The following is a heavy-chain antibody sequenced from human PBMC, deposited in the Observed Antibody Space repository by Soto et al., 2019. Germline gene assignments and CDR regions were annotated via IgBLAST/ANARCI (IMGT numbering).Heavy chain of an antibody. J-gene: IGHJ4*02. V-gene: IGHV3-23*01. Sequence: GGSLRLSCAASAFTFSSYAMRWVRQAPEKGLEWVSAIRGSGGSTYYADSVKGRFTISRDNHKNTLYLQMNSRRAEDTAVYYCSIDRVVVAGTYFDYWGQRTLVTVSS. CDR2: IRGSGGST. D-gene: IGHD2-15*01. CDR3: SIDRVVVAGTYFDY. CDR1: AFTFSSYA.